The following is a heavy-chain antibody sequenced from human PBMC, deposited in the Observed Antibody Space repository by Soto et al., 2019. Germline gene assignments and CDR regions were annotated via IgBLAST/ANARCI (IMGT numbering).Heavy chain of an antibody. V-gene: IGHV1-69*08. CDR2: IIPILGIA. D-gene: IGHD2-15*01. CDR1: GGTFSSYT. CDR3: AREKAACDAFDI. Sequence: QVQLVQSGAEVKKPGSSVKVSCKASGGTFSSYTISWVRQAPGQGLEWMGRIIPILGIANYAQKFQGRVTITADKSTSTAYMELSSLRSEDTAVYYCAREKAACDAFDIWGQGTMVTVSS. J-gene: IGHJ3*02.